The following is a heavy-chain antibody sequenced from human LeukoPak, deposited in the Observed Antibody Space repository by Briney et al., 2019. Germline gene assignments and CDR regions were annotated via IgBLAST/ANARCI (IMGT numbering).Heavy chain of an antibody. D-gene: IGHD2-2*01. J-gene: IGHJ4*02. CDR2: ISSSGSPI. CDR1: GFTFSDYY. V-gene: IGHV3-11*01. Sequence: GGSLRLSYAASGFTFSDYYMSWIRQAPGTGLEWVSYISSSGSPIDYADSVKGRFTISRDNAKNSLYLQMNSLRADDPAVYYCASHADIVVVPAAFDYWGQGTLVTVSS. CDR3: ASHADIVVVPAAFDY.